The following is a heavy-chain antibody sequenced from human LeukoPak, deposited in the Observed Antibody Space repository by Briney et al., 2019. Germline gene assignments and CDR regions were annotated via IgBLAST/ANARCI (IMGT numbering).Heavy chain of an antibody. D-gene: IGHD6-13*01. CDR1: GGTFSCYT. J-gene: IGHJ4*02. V-gene: IGHV1-69*02. Sequence: ASVKVSCKASGGTFSCYTISWVRQAPGQGLEWMGRIIPILGIANYAQKFQGRVTITADKSTSTAYMELSSLRSEDTAVYYCASIPLGIAAAGTDYWGQGTLVTVSS. CDR3: ASIPLGIAAAGTDY. CDR2: IIPILGIA.